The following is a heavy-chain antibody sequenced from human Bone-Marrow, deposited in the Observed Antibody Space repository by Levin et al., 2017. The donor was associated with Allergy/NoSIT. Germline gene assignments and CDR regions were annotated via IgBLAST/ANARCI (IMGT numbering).Heavy chain of an antibody. CDR1: GYTFTSYG. D-gene: IGHD3-10*01. CDR2: ISAYNGNT. V-gene: IGHV1-18*01. CDR3: ARDGDTMVRGFGADY. Sequence: GESLKISCKASGYTFTSYGISWVRQAPGQGLEWMGWISAYNGNTNYAQKLQGRVTMTTDTSTSTAYMELRSLRSDDTAVYYCARDGDTMVRGFGADYWGQGTLVTVSS. J-gene: IGHJ4*02.